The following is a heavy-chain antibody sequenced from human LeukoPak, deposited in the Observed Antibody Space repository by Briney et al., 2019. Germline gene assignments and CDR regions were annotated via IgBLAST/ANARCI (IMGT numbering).Heavy chain of an antibody. D-gene: IGHD6-19*01. Sequence: PGRSLRLSCAASGFTFSSYGVHWVRQAPGKGLEWVAVISYDGSNKYYADSVKGRFTISRDNSKNTLYLQMNSLRAEDTAVYYCAKEPYSSGWYDYWGQGTLVTVSS. V-gene: IGHV3-30*18. CDR2: ISYDGSNK. CDR1: GFTFSSYG. CDR3: AKEPYSSGWYDY. J-gene: IGHJ4*02.